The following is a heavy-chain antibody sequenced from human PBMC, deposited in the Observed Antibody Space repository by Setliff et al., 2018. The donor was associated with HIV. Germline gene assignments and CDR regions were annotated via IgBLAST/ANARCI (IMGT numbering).Heavy chain of an antibody. CDR2: MYYSGNT. Sequence: SETLSLTCIVSGGSISSISSYWGWIRLPPGKGLEWIGSMYYSGNTYYNPSLKSRVTISLDKSKNQFSLKLTSVTAADTAVYYCARGRALGVWGKGTTVTVSS. CDR3: ARGRALGV. CDR1: GGSISSISSY. J-gene: IGHJ6*04. D-gene: IGHD3-3*02. V-gene: IGHV4-39*07.